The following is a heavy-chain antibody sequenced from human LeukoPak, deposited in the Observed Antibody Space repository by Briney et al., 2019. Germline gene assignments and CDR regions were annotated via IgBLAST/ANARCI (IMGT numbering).Heavy chain of an antibody. CDR3: ARDKATVIPYYFDY. Sequence: PGGSLRLSCAASEFTFSRHAMHWVRQAPGKGLEWVAVISYDGSNKYYADSVKGRFTISRDNSKNTLYLQMNSLRAEDTAVYYCARDKATVIPYYFDYWGQGTLVTVSS. D-gene: IGHD4-17*01. CDR1: EFTFSRHA. CDR2: ISYDGSNK. J-gene: IGHJ4*02. V-gene: IGHV3-30-3*01.